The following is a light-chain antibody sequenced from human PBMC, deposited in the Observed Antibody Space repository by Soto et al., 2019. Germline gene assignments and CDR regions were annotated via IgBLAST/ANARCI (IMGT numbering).Light chain of an antibody. J-gene: IGLJ2*01. CDR1: SSDIGGNY. CDR3: AASDNSLSGPV. CDR2: RNN. V-gene: IGLV1-47*01. Sequence: QSVLTQPPSASGTPGQRVTISCSGSSSDIGGNYVYWYQQLPGTAPTLLIYRNNHKPSGGPDRFSSSTSATSASLPISGRRPDDEAAYYCAASDNSLSGPVFGGGTKLTVL.